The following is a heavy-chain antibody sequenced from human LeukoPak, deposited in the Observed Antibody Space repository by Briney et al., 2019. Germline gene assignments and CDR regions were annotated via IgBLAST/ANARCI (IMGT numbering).Heavy chain of an antibody. D-gene: IGHD4-17*01. V-gene: IGHV4-39*01. CDR1: GGSISSSSYY. J-gene: IGHJ5*02. Sequence: PSETLSLTCTVSGGSISSSSYYWGWIRQPPGKGLEWIGSIYYSGSTYYNPSLKSRVTISVDTSKNQFSLKLSSVTAADTAVYYCAAQDDGDYLNWFDPWGQGTLVTVSS. CDR3: AAQDDGDYLNWFDP. CDR2: IYYSGST.